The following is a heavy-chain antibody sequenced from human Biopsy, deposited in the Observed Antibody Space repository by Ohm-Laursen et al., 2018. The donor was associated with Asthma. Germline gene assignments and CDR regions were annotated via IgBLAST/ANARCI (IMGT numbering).Heavy chain of an antibody. CDR3: ARKAGSCISRTCYSLDF. CDR1: GGTFNTYV. CDR2: INSVFGTT. D-gene: IGHD2-2*01. J-gene: IGHJ4*02. Sequence: SETVSCKSLGGTFNTYVIGWVRQAPGQGLEWMGGINSVFGTTTYPQKFQDRVTITADDSTSTVYMELSSLRSEDTAVYYCARKAGSCISRTCYSLDFWGQGTLVTVSS. V-gene: IGHV1-69*01.